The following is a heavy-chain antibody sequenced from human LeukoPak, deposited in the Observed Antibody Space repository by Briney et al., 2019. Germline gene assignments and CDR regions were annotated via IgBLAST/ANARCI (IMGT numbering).Heavy chain of an antibody. D-gene: IGHD5-24*01. CDR3: AGGEMATTIDY. CDR2: ISGSGGST. V-gene: IGHV3-23*01. Sequence: PGGSLRLSCAASGFTFSSYAMSWVRQAPGKGLEWVSVISGSGGSTYYADSVKGRFTISRDNSKNTLYLQMNSLRAEDTAIYYCAGGEMATTIDYWGQGTLVTVSS. J-gene: IGHJ4*02. CDR1: GFTFSSYA.